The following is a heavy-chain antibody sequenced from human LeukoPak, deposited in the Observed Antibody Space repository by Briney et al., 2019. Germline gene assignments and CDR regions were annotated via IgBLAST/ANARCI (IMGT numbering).Heavy chain of an antibody. CDR3: AKDRVIVGARYIDY. J-gene: IGHJ4*02. Sequence: GGSLRLSCAASGLTFSNYGMHWVRQAPGKGLEWVAFIRYDGSNKYYADSVKGRFTISRDNSKNTLYLQMNSLRAEDTAVYYCAKDRVIVGARYIDYWGQGTLVTVSS. D-gene: IGHD1-26*01. CDR1: GLTFSNYG. V-gene: IGHV3-30*02. CDR2: IRYDGSNK.